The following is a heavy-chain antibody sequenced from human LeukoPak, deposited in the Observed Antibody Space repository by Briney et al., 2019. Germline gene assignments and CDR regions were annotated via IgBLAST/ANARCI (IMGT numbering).Heavy chain of an antibody. Sequence: ASVTVSCLASGYTFTSYYMHWVRQAPRQGLEWMGIINPSGGNTNYAQKFQGRDTMTRDTSPSTVYMELSSLRTEDTALYYGARDAGGDLRDWGQGTLVTVSS. CDR3: ARDAGGDLRD. D-gene: IGHD2-21*02. J-gene: IGHJ4*02. V-gene: IGHV1-46*01. CDR1: GYTFTSYY. CDR2: INPSGGNT.